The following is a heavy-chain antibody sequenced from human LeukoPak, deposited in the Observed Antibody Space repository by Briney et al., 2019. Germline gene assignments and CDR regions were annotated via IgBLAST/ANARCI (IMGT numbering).Heavy chain of an antibody. D-gene: IGHD3-22*01. J-gene: IGHJ3*02. CDR2: ISSSSSYI. CDR3: TRDSSGYYQNAFDI. V-gene: IGHV3-21*01. CDR1: GFTFSSYS. Sequence: GGSLRLSCAASGFTFSSYSMNWVRQAPGKGLEWVSSISSSSSYIYYADSVKGRFTISRDNAKNSLYLQMNSLRAEDTAVYYCTRDSSGYYQNAFDIWGQGTMVTVSS.